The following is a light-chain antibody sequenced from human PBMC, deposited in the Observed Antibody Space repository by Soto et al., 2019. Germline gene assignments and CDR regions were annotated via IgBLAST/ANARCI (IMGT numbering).Light chain of an antibody. CDR3: LQYKSYST. Sequence: DIQMTQSPPTLSASVGDRVTITCRASQSMSSWVAWYQQKPGKAPKLLIDKASSLERGLPSRFIGSGSGTAFTLSISSLQPDDFSSYYCLQYKSYSTFGQGPKVEI. J-gene: IGKJ1*01. V-gene: IGKV1-5*03. CDR2: KAS. CDR1: QSMSSW.